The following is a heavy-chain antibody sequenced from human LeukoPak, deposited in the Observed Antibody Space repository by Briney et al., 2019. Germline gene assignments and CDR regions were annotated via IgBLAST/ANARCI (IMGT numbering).Heavy chain of an antibody. CDR3: ARRAYYDSSGYYYYFDY. J-gene: IGHJ4*02. D-gene: IGHD3-22*01. CDR1: GYSFTSYW. V-gene: IGHV5-51*01. Sequence: GESLQISCKGSGYSFTSYWIDWVRQMPGKGLELMVIIYPGYSDTRYSPSFQRQVNISADNSISTAYLQWSSLKASDTAMYYCARRAYYDSSGYYYYFDYWGQGTLVTVSS. CDR2: IYPGYSDT.